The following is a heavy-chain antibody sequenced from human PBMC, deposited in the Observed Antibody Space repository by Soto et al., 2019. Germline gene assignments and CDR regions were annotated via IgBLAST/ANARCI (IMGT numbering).Heavy chain of an antibody. CDR3: ARLMGTSFDL. D-gene: IGHD2-8*01. V-gene: IGHV3-72*01. CDR1: GFTFTDHY. J-gene: IGHJ4*01. Sequence: PGGSLRLSCAASGFTFTDHYMDWVRQAPGKGLEWVGRARNKVNSYIISYAASVKGRFIISRDDSKNSLYLQMSSLKTEDTAVYFCARLMGTSFDLWGRGTLVTVSS. CDR2: ARNKVNSYII.